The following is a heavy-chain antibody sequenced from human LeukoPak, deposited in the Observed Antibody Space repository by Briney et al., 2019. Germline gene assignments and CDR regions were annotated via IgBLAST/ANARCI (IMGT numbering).Heavy chain of an antibody. Sequence: HSGGSLRLSCAASGFTFSSYAMSWVRQAPGKGLEWVSAISGSGGSTYYADSVKGRFTISRDNSKNTLYLQMNSLRAEDTAVYYCAKDVGAAAGTGNYRGQGTLVTVSS. D-gene: IGHD6-13*01. J-gene: IGHJ4*02. CDR1: GFTFSSYA. CDR2: ISGSGGST. CDR3: AKDVGAAAGTGNY. V-gene: IGHV3-23*01.